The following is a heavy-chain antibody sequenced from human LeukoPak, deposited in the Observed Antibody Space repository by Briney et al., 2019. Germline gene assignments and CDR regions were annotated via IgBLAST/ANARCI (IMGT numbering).Heavy chain of an antibody. Sequence: SETLSLTCTVSGGSISSSSYYWGWIRQPPGKGLEWIGSIYYSGSTYYNPSLKSRVTISVDTSKNQFSLKLSSVTAADTAVYYCARDHGAYCGGDCYSHGMDVWGQGTTVTVSS. D-gene: IGHD2-21*02. CDR2: IYYSGST. CDR3: ARDHGAYCGGDCYSHGMDV. CDR1: GGSISSSSYY. V-gene: IGHV4-39*07. J-gene: IGHJ6*02.